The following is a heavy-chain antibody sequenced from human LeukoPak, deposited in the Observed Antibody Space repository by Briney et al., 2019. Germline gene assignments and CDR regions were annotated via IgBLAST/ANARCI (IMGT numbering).Heavy chain of an antibody. V-gene: IGHV3-48*03. CDR2: ISPSGNII. CDR1: GFTFSSFE. J-gene: IGHJ3*02. Sequence: GGSLRLSCAAPGFTFSSFEMTWVRQAPGKGLEWVSYISPSGNIIHYADSVKGRFTISRDNAKNSLYLQMSSLRAEDTAVYYCATVAFGYAFDIWGQGTMVTVSP. D-gene: IGHD3-10*01. CDR3: ATVAFGYAFDI.